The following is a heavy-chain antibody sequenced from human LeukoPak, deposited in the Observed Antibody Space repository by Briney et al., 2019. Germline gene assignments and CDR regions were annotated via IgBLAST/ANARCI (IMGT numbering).Heavy chain of an antibody. CDR3: AKDAGGLDDILTGYYRTGIFDY. V-gene: IGHV3-23*01. CDR2: ISGSGGST. CDR1: GFTFSSYA. D-gene: IGHD3-9*01. J-gene: IGHJ4*02. Sequence: PGGSLRLSCAASGFTFSSYAMNWVRQAPGKGLEWVSAISGSGGSTYYADSVKGRFTISRDNSKNTLYLQMNSLRAEDTAVYYCAKDAGGLDDILTGYYRTGIFDYWGQGTLVTVSS.